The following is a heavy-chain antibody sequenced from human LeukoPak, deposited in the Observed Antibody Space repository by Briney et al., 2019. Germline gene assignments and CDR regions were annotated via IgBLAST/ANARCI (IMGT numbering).Heavy chain of an antibody. V-gene: IGHV1-69*05. D-gene: IGHD5-24*01. CDR1: GGTFSGYA. CDR3: ARGATAGYYYYYMDA. Sequence: SVKVSCKASGGTFSGYAISWVRQAPGQGLEWMGGIIPIFGTANYAQKFQGRVTITTDESTSTAYMELSSLRSEDTAVYYCARGATAGYYYYYMDAWGKGTTVTVSS. CDR2: IIPIFGTA. J-gene: IGHJ6*03.